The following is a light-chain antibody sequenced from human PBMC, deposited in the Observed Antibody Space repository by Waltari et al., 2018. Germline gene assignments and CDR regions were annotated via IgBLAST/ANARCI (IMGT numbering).Light chain of an antibody. CDR2: DAS. V-gene: IGKV3-11*01. Sequence: IVFTQSPTIVSLSPGERATLSRRASHSVGWYLCWYQQRPGQSPRLLIYDASNRATGIPARFSGSGSGTDFTLTISSLEPEDFAVYYCQQRSTWPLTFGGGTRVEI. CDR1: HSVGWY. CDR3: QQRSTWPLT. J-gene: IGKJ4*01.